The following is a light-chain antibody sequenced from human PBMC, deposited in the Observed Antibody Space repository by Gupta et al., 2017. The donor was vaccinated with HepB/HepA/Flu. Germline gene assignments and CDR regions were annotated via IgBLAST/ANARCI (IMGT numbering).Light chain of an antibody. V-gene: IGKV1-39*01. CDR1: QSISSY. Sequence: DIQMTQSPSSLSASVGDRVTITCRASQSISSYLNWYQQKPGKAPKLLIYAASSLQSGVPSRFSGSGSGTDFTLTIGSLQPEDFATYYCQQSYSTPPRTFGQGTKVEIK. CDR3: QQSYSTPPRT. CDR2: AAS. J-gene: IGKJ1*01.